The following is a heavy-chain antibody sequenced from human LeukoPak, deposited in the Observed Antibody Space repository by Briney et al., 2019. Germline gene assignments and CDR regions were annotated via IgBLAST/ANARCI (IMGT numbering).Heavy chain of an antibody. CDR2: ISSSSSYI. V-gene: IGHV3-21*01. CDR3: EGTTIFGVVNNPYYYYYMDV. Sequence: PGGSLRLSCAASGFTFSSYSMNWVRQAPGKGLEWVSSISSSSSYIYYADSVKGRFTISRDNAKNSLYLQMNSLRAEDTAVYYCEGTTIFGVVNNPYYYYYMDVWGKGTTVTVSS. D-gene: IGHD3-3*01. CDR1: GFTFSSYS. J-gene: IGHJ6*03.